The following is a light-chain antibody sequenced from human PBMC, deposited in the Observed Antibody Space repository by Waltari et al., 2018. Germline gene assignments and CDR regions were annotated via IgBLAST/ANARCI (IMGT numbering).Light chain of an antibody. Sequence: DIQMTQSRDSVSASVGDNVTITCRASQGVSSWLGWYQNRPGKAPKLLIYAASTLQGGVPSRFSGRGYGTEFTLTITNLQPEDFALYFCQQSTSYALTFGGGTKVEI. V-gene: IGKV1-12*01. CDR1: QGVSSW. CDR3: QQSTSYALT. CDR2: AAS. J-gene: IGKJ4*01.